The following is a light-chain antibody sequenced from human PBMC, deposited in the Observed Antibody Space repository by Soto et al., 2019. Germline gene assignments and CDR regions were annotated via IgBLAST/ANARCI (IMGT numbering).Light chain of an antibody. V-gene: IGKV1-5*01. CDR1: QSISHW. Sequence: DIQMTQAPSTLSASIGDRVIITCRASQSISHWLAWYQQKPGKAPKLLISDASILESGVPSRFSGSTSGTDFTLAISSLQPEDSATYYCLQDINYPWTFGQGTKVDI. CDR2: DAS. J-gene: IGKJ1*01. CDR3: LQDINYPWT.